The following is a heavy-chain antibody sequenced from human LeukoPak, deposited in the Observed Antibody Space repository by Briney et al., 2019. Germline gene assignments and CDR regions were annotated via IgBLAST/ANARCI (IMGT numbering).Heavy chain of an antibody. CDR1: GGSISSYY. CDR2: IYTSGST. J-gene: IGHJ5*02. D-gene: IGHD3-10*01. CDR3: ARDIRWFGELSYNWFDP. V-gene: IGHV4-4*07. Sequence: KPSETLSLTCTVSGGSISSYYWSWIRQPAGKGLEWIGRIYTSGSTNYNPSLKSRVTMSVDTSKNQLSLKLSSVTAADTAVYYCARDIRWFGELSYNWFDPWGQGTLVTVSS.